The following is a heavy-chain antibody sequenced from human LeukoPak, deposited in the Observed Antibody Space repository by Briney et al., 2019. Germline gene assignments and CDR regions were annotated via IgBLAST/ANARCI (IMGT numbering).Heavy chain of an antibody. V-gene: IGHV1-2*02. CDR3: ARALRRNSGYYVSDY. J-gene: IGHJ4*02. CDR2: INPNSGGT. Sequence: ASVKVSCKASGYTFTGYYMHWVRQAPGQGLEWMGWINPNSGGTNHAQKFQGRVTMTRDTSISTAYMELSRLRSDDTAVYYCARALRRNSGYYVSDYWGQGTLVTVSS. D-gene: IGHD3-22*01. CDR1: GYTFTGYY.